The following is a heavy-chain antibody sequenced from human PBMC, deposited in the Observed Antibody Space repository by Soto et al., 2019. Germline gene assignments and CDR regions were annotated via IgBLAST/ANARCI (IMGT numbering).Heavy chain of an antibody. J-gene: IGHJ4*02. V-gene: IGHV3-30*18. CDR2: ISYDGSNK. CDR1: GFTFSSYG. CDR3: ANSYPTVTTSPFDY. D-gene: IGHD4-17*01. Sequence: WGSLRLSCAASGFTFSSYGMHWVRQAPGKGLEWVAVISYDGSNKYYVDSVKGRFTISRDNSKNTLYLQMNSLRAEDTAVYYCANSYPTVTTSPFDYWGQGTLVTVSS.